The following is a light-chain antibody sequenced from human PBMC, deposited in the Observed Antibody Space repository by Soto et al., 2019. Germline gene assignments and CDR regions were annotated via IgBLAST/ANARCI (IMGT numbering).Light chain of an antibody. Sequence: ETVMTQSPGTLSVSPGGRVTLSCRASQSISNNLAWYQQRSGQAPRLLIYGASTSAPGVPARFSGSGSGTDFTLTISSLQSEDFAVYYCQQYNNWPPVTFGQGTRLEMK. V-gene: IGKV3-15*01. J-gene: IGKJ5*01. CDR2: GAS. CDR1: QSISNN. CDR3: QQYNNWPPVT.